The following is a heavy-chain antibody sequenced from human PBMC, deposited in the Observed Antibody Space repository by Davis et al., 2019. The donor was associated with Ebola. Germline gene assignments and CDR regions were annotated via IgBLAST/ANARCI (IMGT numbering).Heavy chain of an antibody. CDR1: GFTFSSYA. CDR2: ISGSGGST. V-gene: IGHV3-23*01. J-gene: IGHJ6*03. CDR3: AKGDLCGGDCYSSYYYYMDV. Sequence: PGGSLRLSCAASGFTFSSYAMSWVRQAPGKGLEWVSAISGSGGSTYYADSVKGRFTISRDNSKNTLYLQMNSLRAEDTAVYYCAKGDLCGGDCYSSYYYYMDVWGKGTTVTVSS. D-gene: IGHD2-21*01.